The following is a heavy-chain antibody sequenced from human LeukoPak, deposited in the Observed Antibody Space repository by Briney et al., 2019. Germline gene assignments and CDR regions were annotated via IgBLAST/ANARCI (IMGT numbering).Heavy chain of an antibody. D-gene: IGHD2-8*01. J-gene: IGHJ5*02. CDR3: ARDTVNGPFVISLDL. CDR2: ISSGGNTE. Sequence: GGSLRLSCAASGFSFSSSQMNWVRQAPGKGPEWVSHISSGGNTEYYADSVRGRLNMSRDNAKNLLYLQMNSLRDEDTAVYYCARDTVNGPFVISLDLWGQGALVTVSS. CDR1: GFSFSSSQ. V-gene: IGHV3-48*03.